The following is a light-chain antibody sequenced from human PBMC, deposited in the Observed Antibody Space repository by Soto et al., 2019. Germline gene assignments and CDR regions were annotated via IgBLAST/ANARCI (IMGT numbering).Light chain of an antibody. Sequence: TVMTQSPATLSVSPGESATLSCRASQSVNKDVAWYQQKPGQAPRLLIFGASTRATGIPARFSGSGSGTEFTLTISSLQSEDFAVYYCQQYHNWPWTFGQGTKVDIK. J-gene: IGKJ1*01. CDR1: QSVNKD. CDR2: GAS. V-gene: IGKV3D-15*01. CDR3: QQYHNWPWT.